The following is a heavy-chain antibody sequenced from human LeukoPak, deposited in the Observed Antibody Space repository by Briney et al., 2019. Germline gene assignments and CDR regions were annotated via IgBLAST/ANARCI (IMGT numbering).Heavy chain of an antibody. CDR3: AKDSLICEVVTHWGGMDG. J-gene: IGHJ6*02. V-gene: IGHV3-9*01. CDR2: INCNSNSI. CDR1: GFTFGDYA. Sequence: GRSLRLSCAASGFTFGDYAMHWVRQAPGKGLEWVSGINCNSNSIGYADSVKGRFTISRDHAKNSLYLQMDSLRAEDTALYYCAKDSLICEVVTHWGGMDGWGQGTTVTVSS. D-gene: IGHD3-3*01.